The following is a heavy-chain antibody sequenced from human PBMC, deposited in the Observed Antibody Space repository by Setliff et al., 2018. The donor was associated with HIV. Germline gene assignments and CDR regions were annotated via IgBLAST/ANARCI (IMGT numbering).Heavy chain of an antibody. V-gene: IGHV1-69*05. Sequence: ASVKVSCKASGDTFSNSALTWVRQAPGKGLEWMGGSIPLFGTVTYAQRFQGRVTITTDELMTTAYMELTSLRSEDTAVYYCASGSGYCRNGVCYIGVHKNPDKYYFDYWGQGTLVTVS. CDR1: GDTFSNSA. CDR2: SIPLFGTV. D-gene: IGHD2-8*01. CDR3: ASGSGYCRNGVCYIGVHKNPDKYYFDY. J-gene: IGHJ4*02.